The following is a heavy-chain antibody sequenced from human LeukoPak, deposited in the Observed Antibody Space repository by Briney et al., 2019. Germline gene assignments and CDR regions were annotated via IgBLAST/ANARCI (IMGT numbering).Heavy chain of an antibody. J-gene: IGHJ4*02. CDR3: ARQNDYGGNSILYYFDY. Sequence: PGGSLRLSCAASGFTFSSYEMNWVRQAPGKGLEWVSYISSSGSTIYYADSVKGRFTISRDNAKNSLYLQMNSLRAEDTAVYYCARQNDYGGNSILYYFDYWGQGTLVTVSS. CDR1: GFTFSSYE. CDR2: ISSSGSTI. D-gene: IGHD4-23*01. V-gene: IGHV3-48*03.